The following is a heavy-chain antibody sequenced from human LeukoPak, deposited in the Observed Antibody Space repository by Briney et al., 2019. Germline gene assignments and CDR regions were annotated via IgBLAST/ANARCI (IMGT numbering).Heavy chain of an antibody. J-gene: IGHJ4*02. V-gene: IGHV3-7*04. Sequence: GGSLRLSCVASGFPFSSYWMTWVRQAPGKGLEWVANIKQDGSKKSYVDSVKGRFTISRDNAKNSLYLQMNSLRAEDTAIYYCTRVGYIDEGIDYWGQGTLATVSS. CDR3: TRVGYIDEGIDY. D-gene: IGHD5-24*01. CDR2: IKQDGSKK. CDR1: GFPFSSYW.